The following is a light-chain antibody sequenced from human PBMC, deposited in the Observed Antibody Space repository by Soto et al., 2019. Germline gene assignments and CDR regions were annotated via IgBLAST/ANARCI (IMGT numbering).Light chain of an antibody. CDR2: GXS. V-gene: IGKV3-20*01. CDR1: QSVSXNY. Sequence: LAQSPLSLRLYQAERETLSCRASQSVSXNYLAWYHHKPGQAPRRLIFGXSSRATGSSDSLSGSGSGTDFTPTISRREHDDCARYYSHHYGSQTRTFGQRTLLDIK. J-gene: IGKJ5*01. CDR3: HHYGSQTRT.